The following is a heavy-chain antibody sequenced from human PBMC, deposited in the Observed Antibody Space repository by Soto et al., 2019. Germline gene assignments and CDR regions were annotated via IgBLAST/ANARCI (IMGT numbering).Heavy chain of an antibody. CDR3: ARAVNDYGSYFDY. D-gene: IGHD4-17*01. J-gene: IGHJ4*02. CDR2: IYFSGNT. Sequence: SETLSLTCSVTGYSISSRGFYWTWIRQHPGKGLKWIGNIYFSGNTYYNSALKSRVTMSVDTSKNQFSLNLRSVTAADTAVYYCARAVNDYGSYFDYWGQGTLVTVSS. V-gene: IGHV4-31*03. CDR1: GYSISSRGFY.